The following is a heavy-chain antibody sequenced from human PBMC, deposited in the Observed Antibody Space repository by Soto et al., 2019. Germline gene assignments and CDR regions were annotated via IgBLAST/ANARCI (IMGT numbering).Heavy chain of an antibody. Sequence: GGSLRLSCAASGFTFSSYGMHWVRQAPGKGLEWVAVISYDGSNKYYADSVKGRFTISRDNSKNTLYLQMNSLRAEDTAVYYCAKNRAVAGPKAWFDPWGQGTLVTVSS. CDR1: GFTFSSYG. CDR3: AKNRAVAGPKAWFDP. V-gene: IGHV3-30*18. D-gene: IGHD6-19*01. CDR2: ISYDGSNK. J-gene: IGHJ5*02.